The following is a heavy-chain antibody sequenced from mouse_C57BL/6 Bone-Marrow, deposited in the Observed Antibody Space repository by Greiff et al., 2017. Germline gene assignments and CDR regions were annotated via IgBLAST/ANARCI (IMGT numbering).Heavy chain of an antibody. V-gene: IGHV1-31*01. CDR2: IYPYNGVS. CDR3: ARGGYYEEFLHWYFDV. CDR1: GYSFTGYY. J-gene: IGHJ1*03. Sequence: VQLQQSGPELVKPGASVKISCTASGYSFTGYYMHWVKQSHGNILDWIGYIYPYNGVSSYNQKFKGKATLTVDKSSSTAYMELRSLTSEDSAVYYCARGGYYEEFLHWYFDVWGTGTTVTVSS. D-gene: IGHD2-3*01.